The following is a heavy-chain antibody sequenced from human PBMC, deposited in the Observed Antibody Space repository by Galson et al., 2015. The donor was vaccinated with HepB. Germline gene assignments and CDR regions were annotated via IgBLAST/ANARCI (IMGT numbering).Heavy chain of an antibody. CDR3: VRKNYGDAFDI. J-gene: IGHJ3*02. V-gene: IGHV3-20*04. CDR2: IFWNGGGR. D-gene: IGHD3-16*01. CDR1: GFTFDDYG. Sequence: SLRLSCAASGFTFDDYGMTWVRQAPGKGLQWVSGIFWNGGGRHYADSVKGRFTTSRDNAKRSLYLQMNSLRAEDTALYFCVRKNYGDAFDIWGQGTLVIVSS.